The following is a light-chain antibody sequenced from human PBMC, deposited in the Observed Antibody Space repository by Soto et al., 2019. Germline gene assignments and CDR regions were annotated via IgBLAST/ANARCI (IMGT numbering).Light chain of an antibody. Sequence: DIQMTQSPSTLSASVGDRVTITCRASQSISSWLAWYQQKPGKAPKLLIYKASTLESGVPSNFSGSGSGTEFTLTINSLQPEDFATYYCQQYNSYSFGQGTKVDIK. CDR2: KAS. CDR1: QSISSW. V-gene: IGKV1-5*03. J-gene: IGKJ1*01. CDR3: QQYNSYS.